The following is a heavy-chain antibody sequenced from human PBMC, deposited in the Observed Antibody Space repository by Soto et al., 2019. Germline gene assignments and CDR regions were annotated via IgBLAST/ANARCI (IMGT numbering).Heavy chain of an antibody. CDR3: VPFQRAHHFDH. Sequence: ASVKVSCKFSGYTFTDYFMHWVQQAHGKGLEWMGLVDPEDGEAMYAESIQDRVTITADRSTDTAYMELRSLRSEDTAIYYCVPFQRAHHFDHWGHGTLVTVSS. CDR2: VDPEDGEA. CDR1: GYTFTDYF. V-gene: IGHV1-69-2*01. J-gene: IGHJ4*03. D-gene: IGHD2-2*01.